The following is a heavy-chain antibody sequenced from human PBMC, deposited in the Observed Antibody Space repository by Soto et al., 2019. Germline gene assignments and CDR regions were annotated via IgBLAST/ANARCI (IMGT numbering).Heavy chain of an antibody. V-gene: IGHV3-33*01. CDR1: GFTFSSYG. CDR3: ARELGEAYYYYGMDV. J-gene: IGHJ6*02. Sequence: LRLSCAASGFTFSSYGMHWVRQAPGKGLEWVAVIWYDGSNKYYADSVKGRFTISRDNSKNTLYLQMNSLRAEDTAVYYCARELGEAYYYYGMDVWGQGTTVTVS. CDR2: IWYDGSNK.